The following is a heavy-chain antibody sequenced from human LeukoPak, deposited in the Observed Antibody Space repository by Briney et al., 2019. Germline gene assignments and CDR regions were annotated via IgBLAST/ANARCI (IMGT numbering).Heavy chain of an antibody. CDR1: GGSISSDY. CDR2: IYYSGTT. V-gene: IGHV4-59*01. Sequence: PSEPLSLTCTVSGGSISSDYWSWIRQPPGKGLEWIGYIYYSGTTNYTPSLKSRVTISVDTSKNQFSLKLTSVTAADTAVYFCARGGKWLQIDYWGQGTLVTVSS. CDR3: ARGGKWLQIDY. J-gene: IGHJ4*02. D-gene: IGHD5-24*01.